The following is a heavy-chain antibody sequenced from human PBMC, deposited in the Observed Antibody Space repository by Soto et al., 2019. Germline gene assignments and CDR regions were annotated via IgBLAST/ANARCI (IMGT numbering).Heavy chain of an antibody. CDR2: IYHSVST. CDR3: ARSRSKVKAAELYNFDY. D-gene: IGHD1-7*01. J-gene: IGHJ4*02. Sequence: SETLSLTCAVSGGSISSSNCWSWVRQPPGKGLEWIGEIYHSVSTNYNPSLKSRVTISVDKSKNQFSLKLSSVTPADTAVSYCARSRSKVKAAELYNFDYWGQRTLIAFSS. CDR1: GGSISSSNC. V-gene: IGHV4-4*02.